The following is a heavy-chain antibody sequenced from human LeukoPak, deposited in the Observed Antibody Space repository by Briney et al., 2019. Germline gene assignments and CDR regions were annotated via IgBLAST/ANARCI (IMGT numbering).Heavy chain of an antibody. Sequence: PSETLSLTCAVSGGSVSNYYWSWIRQSPGKGLEWIGYISHSGSVNYNPSLKSRVTMSVDTSKNQFSLKLSSVTAADTAVYYCATTYSSGWFHTINAFDIWGQGTMVTVSS. J-gene: IGHJ3*02. D-gene: IGHD6-19*01. V-gene: IGHV4-59*02. CDR1: GGSVSNYY. CDR2: ISHSGSV. CDR3: ATTYSSGWFHTINAFDI.